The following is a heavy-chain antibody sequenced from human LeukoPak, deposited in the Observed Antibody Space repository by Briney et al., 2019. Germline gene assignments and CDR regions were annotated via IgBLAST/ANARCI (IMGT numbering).Heavy chain of an antibody. J-gene: IGHJ4*02. CDR1: GFIFSSYA. D-gene: IGHD2-2*01. Sequence: GGSLRLLCAASGFIFSSYAMTWVRQARGRGLECVSAISGRGRTTYSAVSMSGRFITSRDNSKNALYLQMNSLRAEDTALYCCAKDSLAYCTSSSCFDFDFWGQGALVTVSS. V-gene: IGHV3-23*01. CDR3: AKDSLAYCTSSSCFDFDF. CDR2: ISGRGRTT.